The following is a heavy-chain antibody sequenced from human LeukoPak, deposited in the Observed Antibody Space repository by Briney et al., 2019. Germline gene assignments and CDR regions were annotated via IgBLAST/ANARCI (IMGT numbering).Heavy chain of an antibody. V-gene: IGHV3-30-3*01. J-gene: IGHJ4*02. Sequence: GSLRLSCAASGFTFSSYAMHWVRQAPGKGLEWVAVISYDGSNKYYADSVKGRFTISRDNSKNTLYLQMNSLRAEDTAVYYCARVLSLQTDYWGQGTLVTVSS. D-gene: IGHD3-16*02. CDR1: GFTFSSYA. CDR2: ISYDGSNK. CDR3: ARVLSLQTDY.